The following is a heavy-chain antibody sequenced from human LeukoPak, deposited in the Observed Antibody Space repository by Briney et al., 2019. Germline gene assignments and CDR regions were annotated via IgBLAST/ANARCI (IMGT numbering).Heavy chain of an antibody. J-gene: IGHJ3*02. D-gene: IGHD3-22*01. Sequence: GGSLRLSCAASGFTFSSYWMSWVRQAPGKGLEGVAHIKQDGSEKYYVDSVKGRFTISRDNAKNSLYLQMNSLRAEDTAVYYCARVKVASNYYDSSGPNDAFDIWGQGTMVTVSS. CDR3: ARVKVASNYYDSSGPNDAFDI. CDR2: IKQDGSEK. V-gene: IGHV3-7*01. CDR1: GFTFSSYW.